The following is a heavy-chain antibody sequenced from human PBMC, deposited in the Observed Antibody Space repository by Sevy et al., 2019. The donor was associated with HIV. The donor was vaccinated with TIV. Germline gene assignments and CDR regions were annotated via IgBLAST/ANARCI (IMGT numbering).Heavy chain of an antibody. CDR1: GYTFTSYG. V-gene: IGHV1-18*01. D-gene: IGHD3-22*01. CDR3: ATTKDYYDSSGCPFDY. J-gene: IGHJ4*02. Sequence: ASVKVSCKASGYTFTSYGISWVRQAPGQGLEWMGWISAYNGNTNYAQKLQGRVTMTTDTSTSTAYMELRSLRSDDTAVYYCATTKDYYDSSGCPFDYWGQGTLVTVSS. CDR2: ISAYNGNT.